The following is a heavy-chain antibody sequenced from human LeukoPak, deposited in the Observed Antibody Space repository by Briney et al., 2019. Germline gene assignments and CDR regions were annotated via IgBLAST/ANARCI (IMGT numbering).Heavy chain of an antibody. CDR3: ARDKAAAALFDY. Sequence: GGSLRLSCAASGLTFSSYSMNWVRQAPGKGLEWASSISSSSSYIYYADSVKGRFTISRDSAKNSMFLQMNSLRAEDTAMYYCARDKAAAALFDYWGQGTLVTVSS. D-gene: IGHD6-13*01. CDR1: GLTFSSYS. J-gene: IGHJ4*02. V-gene: IGHV3-21*04. CDR2: ISSSSSYI.